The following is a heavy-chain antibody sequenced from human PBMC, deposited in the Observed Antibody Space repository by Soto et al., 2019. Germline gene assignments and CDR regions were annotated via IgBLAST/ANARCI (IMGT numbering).Heavy chain of an antibody. Sequence: QVQLQESGPGLAKPSQTLSLTCTVSGGSISSGDYYWSWIRQPPGKGLEWIGHIYYSGSTYYNPSLKSLFTISVDTSKNQFSLKLRSVTAADTAVYYCARDRNLIDYYGMDVWGQGTTVTVSS. CDR2: IYYSGST. D-gene: IGHD1-7*01. J-gene: IGHJ6*02. V-gene: IGHV4-30-4*01. CDR3: ARDRNLIDYYGMDV. CDR1: GGSISSGDYY.